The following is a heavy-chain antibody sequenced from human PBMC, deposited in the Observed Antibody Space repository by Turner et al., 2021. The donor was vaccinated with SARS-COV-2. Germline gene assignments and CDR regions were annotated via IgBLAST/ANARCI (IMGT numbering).Heavy chain of an antibody. CDR1: GFTFCSYA. J-gene: IGHJ4*02. D-gene: IGHD5-12*01. CDR2: ISGSVGIT. Sequence: EVRRLDSGGGLVQRGGFLRLSCAASGFTFCSYAMSWGSQAPGMGLVWVSAISGSVGITYYADSVKGRFTISRYNSKNTLYLQMNSLRAEDTAVYYCAKGHSGYDLFFDYWGQGTLVTVSS. CDR3: AKGHSGYDLFFDY. V-gene: IGHV3-23*01.